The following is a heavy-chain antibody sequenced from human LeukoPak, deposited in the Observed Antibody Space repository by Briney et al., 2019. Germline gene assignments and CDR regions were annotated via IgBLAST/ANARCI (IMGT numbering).Heavy chain of an antibody. CDR3: ARDSTNDY. D-gene: IGHD1-14*01. Sequence: NPGGSLRLSCVASGVTLSNYAMSWARQAPGKGLEWVSYISSSGSTIYYADSVKGRFTISRDNAKNSLYLQMNSLRAEDTAVYYCARDSTNDYWGQGTLVTVSS. CDR2: ISSSGSTI. V-gene: IGHV3-11*01. CDR1: GVTLSNYA. J-gene: IGHJ4*02.